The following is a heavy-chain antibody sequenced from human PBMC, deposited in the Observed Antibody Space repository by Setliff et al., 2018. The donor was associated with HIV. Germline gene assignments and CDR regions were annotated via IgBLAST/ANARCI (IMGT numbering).Heavy chain of an antibody. V-gene: IGHV3-23*01. J-gene: IGHJ3*02. CDR1: GFTFRNYA. Sequence: LRLSCAASGFTFRNYAMGWVRQGPGKGLEWASTIGAAGYPTHYAESVKGRFTISKDDSQNALYLQMNSLTDEDTAVYYCAKVFAFGVDGFDIWGQGTMVTVSS. D-gene: IGHD3-10*01. CDR3: AKVFAFGVDGFDI. CDR2: IGAAGYPT.